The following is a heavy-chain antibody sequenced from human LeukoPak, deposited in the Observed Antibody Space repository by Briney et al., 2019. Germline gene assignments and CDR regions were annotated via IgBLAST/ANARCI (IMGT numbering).Heavy chain of an antibody. J-gene: IGHJ6*02. CDR1: GGSISSYY. CDR2: IYYSGST. D-gene: IGHD6-13*01. V-gene: IGHV4-59*01. CDR3: ARVPAAGSYYYGMDV. Sequence: SETLSLTCTVSGGSISSYYWSWIRQPPGKGLEWIGYIYYSGSTYYNPSLKSRVTISVDTSKNQFSLKLSSVTAADTAVYYCARVPAAGSYYYGMDVWGQGTTVTVSS.